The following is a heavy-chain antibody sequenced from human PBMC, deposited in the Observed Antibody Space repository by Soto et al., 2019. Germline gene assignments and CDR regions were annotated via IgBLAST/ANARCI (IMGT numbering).Heavy chain of an antibody. V-gene: IGHV1-3*01. D-gene: IGHD5-18*01. CDR2: MNAGVGNT. CDR3: ARDTGYTFGSLNY. CDR1: GYTFTDYA. Sequence: HVELVQSGADVKKPGASVTISCKASGYTFTDYALHWVRQAPGQRLEWMGWMNAGVGNTLYSQKFQGRITITRDTSASTAYMELNSLKSEDKAIYYCARDTGYTFGSLNYWGPGTLVTVSS. J-gene: IGHJ4*02.